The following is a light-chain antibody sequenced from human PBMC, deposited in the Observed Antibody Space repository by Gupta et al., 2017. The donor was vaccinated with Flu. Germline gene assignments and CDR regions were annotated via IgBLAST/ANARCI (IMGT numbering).Light chain of an antibody. CDR1: QGINHY. CDR2: AAS. Sequence: DIQLTQSPSFLSASVGDRVTITCRASQGINHYLAWYQQKPRKAPQLLIYAASILQSGVPLRFSGSGSGTEFTLTISSLQPEDFATYYCQQLNSYPRTFGQGTKVEIK. V-gene: IGKV1-9*01. J-gene: IGKJ1*01. CDR3: QQLNSYPRT.